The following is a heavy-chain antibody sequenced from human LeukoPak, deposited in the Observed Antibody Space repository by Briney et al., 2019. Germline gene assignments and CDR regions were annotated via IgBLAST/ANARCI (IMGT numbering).Heavy chain of an antibody. V-gene: IGHV3-15*01. CDR2: IKSKTDGGTT. D-gene: IGHD3-22*01. CDR1: GFTFSSYW. CDR3: TTDPPITMIVVVNYMDV. J-gene: IGHJ6*03. Sequence: GGSLRLSCAASGFTFSSYWMSWVRQAPGKGLEWVGRIKSKTDGGTTDYAAPVKGRFTISRDDSKNTLYLQMNSLKTEDTAVYYCTTDPPITMIVVVNYMDVWGKGTTVTVSS.